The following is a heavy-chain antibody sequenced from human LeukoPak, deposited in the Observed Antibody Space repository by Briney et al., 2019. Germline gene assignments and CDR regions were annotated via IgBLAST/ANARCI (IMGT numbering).Heavy chain of an antibody. D-gene: IGHD6-6*01. J-gene: IGHJ4*02. CDR1: EFTFNSYA. V-gene: IGHV3-23*01. Sequence: PGGSLRLSCAASEFTFNSYAMSWIRQAPGKGLEWVSAISGSGGSTYYADSVRGRLTISRDNSKNTLYLHMNSLRAEDTAVYYCAKSGASIAARPMDYWGQGTLVTVSS. CDR2: ISGSGGST. CDR3: AKSGASIAARPMDY.